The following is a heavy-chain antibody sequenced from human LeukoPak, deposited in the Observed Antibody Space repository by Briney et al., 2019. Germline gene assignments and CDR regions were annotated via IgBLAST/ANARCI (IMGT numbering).Heavy chain of an antibody. J-gene: IGHJ4*02. Sequence: SETLSLTCTVSGGSISSYYWSWIRQPPGKGLEWIGYIYYSGSTNYNPYLKSRVTISVDTSKNQSSLKLSSVTAADTAVYYWARAGAHDYYDSSGYYFPFDCWGQGTLVTVSS. D-gene: IGHD3-22*01. CDR1: GGSISSYY. CDR2: IYYSGST. CDR3: ARAGAHDYYDSSGYYFPFDC. V-gene: IGHV4-59*01.